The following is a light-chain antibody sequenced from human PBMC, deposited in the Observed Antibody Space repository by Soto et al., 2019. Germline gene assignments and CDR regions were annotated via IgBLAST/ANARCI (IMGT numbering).Light chain of an antibody. Sequence: QSALTKHPSASGSPGQSVTISCTGTSSDVGGYNYVSWYQQYPGKVPKLKIYEVNKRPSGVPDRFSGSKSGNTASLTVSGLQADDEADYYCTSFAGGTNVFGNGTKVTVL. CDR2: EVN. CDR1: SSDVGGYNY. J-gene: IGLJ1*01. V-gene: IGLV2-8*01. CDR3: TSFAGGTNV.